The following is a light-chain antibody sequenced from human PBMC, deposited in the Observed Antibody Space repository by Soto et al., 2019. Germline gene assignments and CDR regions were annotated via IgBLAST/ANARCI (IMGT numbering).Light chain of an antibody. J-gene: IGLJ1*01. CDR1: SGDIGAYNY. V-gene: IGLV2-14*01. Sequence: QSALTQPASVSGSPGQSITISCTGTSGDIGAYNYVSWYQQHPGKAPKLLIHEVTGRPSGVSNRFSGSKSGNTASLTISGLQAEDEADYYCSSYATTAHVFGTGTKLPS. CDR3: SSYATTAHV. CDR2: EVT.